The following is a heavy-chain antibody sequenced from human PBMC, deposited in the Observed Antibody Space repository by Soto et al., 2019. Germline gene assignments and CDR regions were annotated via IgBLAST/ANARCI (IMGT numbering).Heavy chain of an antibody. V-gene: IGHV2-5*02. J-gene: IGHJ4*02. Sequence: QITLKESGPTLVKPTQTLTLTCTFSGFSLSTSGVGVGWIRQPPGKALEWLALIYWDDDKRYSPSLKSRLTTLKSTXXNQVVLTMTHMDPVDTATYYCAHRLLVRGEYYFDYWGQGTLVTVSS. CDR1: GFSLSTSGVG. D-gene: IGHD3-10*01. CDR3: AHRLLVRGEYYFDY. CDR2: IYWDDDK.